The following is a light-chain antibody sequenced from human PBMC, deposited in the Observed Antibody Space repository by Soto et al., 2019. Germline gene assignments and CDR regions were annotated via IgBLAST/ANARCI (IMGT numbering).Light chain of an antibody. CDR1: AGAVTSAYY. Sequence: QAVVTQEPSLTVAPGGTVTLTCASSAGAVTSAYYTNWLQQKPGQAPRALMYSTSEKHSWTPARFSGSLLGGKAALTLSAAQPEDEADYYCLLYYGGAQVLFGGGTKVTVL. J-gene: IGLJ2*01. CDR3: LLYYGGAQVL. V-gene: IGLV7-43*01. CDR2: STS.